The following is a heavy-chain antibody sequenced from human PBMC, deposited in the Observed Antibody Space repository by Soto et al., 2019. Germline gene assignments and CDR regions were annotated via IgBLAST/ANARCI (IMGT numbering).Heavy chain of an antibody. CDR3: ARHPRPFGGVMRYFDY. J-gene: IGHJ4*02. Sequence: QLQLQESGPGLVKPSEALSLTCTVSGGSISSSSYYWVWIRQHPGKGLEWIGSIYYSGSTYYNPSLKSRVTISVDTSKNQFSLKLSSVTAADTAVYYCARHPRPFGGVMRYFDYWGQGTLVTVSS. V-gene: IGHV4-39*01. D-gene: IGHD3-16*01. CDR2: IYYSGST. CDR1: GGSISSSSYY.